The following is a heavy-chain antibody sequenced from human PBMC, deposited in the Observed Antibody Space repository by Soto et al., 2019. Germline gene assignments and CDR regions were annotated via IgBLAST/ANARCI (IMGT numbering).Heavy chain of an antibody. Sequence: KPSETLSLTCTVSGGSISSGDYYWSWIRQPPGKGLECIGYIYYSGSTYYNPSLKSRVTISVDTSKNQFSLKLSSVTAADTAVYYCASRKSSPYFDYWGQGTLVTVSS. V-gene: IGHV4-30-4*01. D-gene: IGHD3-10*01. CDR3: ASRKSSPYFDY. J-gene: IGHJ4*02. CDR1: GGSISSGDYY. CDR2: IYYSGST.